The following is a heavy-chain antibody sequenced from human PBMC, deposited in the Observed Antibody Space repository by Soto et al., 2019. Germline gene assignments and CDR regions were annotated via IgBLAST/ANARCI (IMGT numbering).Heavy chain of an antibody. D-gene: IGHD3-16*02. Sequence: PSGTLSLTCTVSGGSINSYYWSWIRQPPGKGLEWIGYIYYSGSTNYNPSLKSRVTISVDTSKNQFSLKLSSVTAADTAVYYCARLYRLDAFDIWGQGTMVTVSS. CDR3: ARLYRLDAFDI. CDR2: IYYSGST. V-gene: IGHV4-59*08. CDR1: GGSINSYY. J-gene: IGHJ3*02.